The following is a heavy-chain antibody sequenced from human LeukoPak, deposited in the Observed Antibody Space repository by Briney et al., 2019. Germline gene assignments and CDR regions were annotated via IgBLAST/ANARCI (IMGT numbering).Heavy chain of an antibody. V-gene: IGHV6-1*01. J-gene: IGHJ3*02. CDR3: ARDRVGTDAFDI. D-gene: IGHD3-10*01. CDR2: TYYRSSWYN. Sequence: SQTFSLTCAISGDSVSSDRTAWSWIRQSPSRGLEWLGRTYYRSSWYNDYAASVKSRITINPDTSKNQFSLQLNSVTLEDTAVYYCARDRVGTDAFDIWGQGTMVTVSS. CDR1: GDSVSSDRTA.